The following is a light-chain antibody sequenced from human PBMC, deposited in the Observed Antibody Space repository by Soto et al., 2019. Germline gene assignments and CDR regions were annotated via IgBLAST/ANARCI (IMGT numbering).Light chain of an antibody. J-gene: IGLJ1*01. Sequence: HSALTQPASVSGSPGQPITISCTRTSSDVGGYNYVSWYQQHPGKAPKLMIYDVSNRPSGVSNRFSGSKSGNTASLTISGLQAEDEADYYCSSYTSSLYVFGTGTKVTVL. CDR1: SSDVGGYNY. V-gene: IGLV2-14*01. CDR2: DVS. CDR3: SSYTSSLYV.